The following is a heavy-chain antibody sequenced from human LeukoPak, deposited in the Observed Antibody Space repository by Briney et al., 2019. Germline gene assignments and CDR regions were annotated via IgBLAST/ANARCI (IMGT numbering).Heavy chain of an antibody. V-gene: IGHV4-59*11. D-gene: IGHD3-22*01. J-gene: IGHJ6*02. CDR2: IYNSGSI. CDR1: GGSISSHS. Sequence: SGTLSLTCTVSGGSISSHSWSWIRQPPGKGLEWIGNIYNSGSIKYNPSLKSRVTTSVDTSKNQFSLKLSSVTAADTAVYYCARDQNYDSSGSFGMDVWGQGTTVTVSS. CDR3: ARDQNYDSSGSFGMDV.